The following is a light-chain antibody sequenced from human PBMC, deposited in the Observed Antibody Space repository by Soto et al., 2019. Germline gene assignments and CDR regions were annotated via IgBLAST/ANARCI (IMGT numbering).Light chain of an antibody. V-gene: IGLV2-23*02. CDR1: SSVVGSYNL. Sequence: QSVLTQPASVSGSPGQSITISCTGTSSVVGSYNLVSWYQQHPGKAPKLMIYEVSKRPSGVSNRFSGSKSGNTASLTISGLQAEDEADYYCCSYAGSSPYVFGTGTKVTV. CDR3: CSYAGSSPYV. CDR2: EVS. J-gene: IGLJ1*01.